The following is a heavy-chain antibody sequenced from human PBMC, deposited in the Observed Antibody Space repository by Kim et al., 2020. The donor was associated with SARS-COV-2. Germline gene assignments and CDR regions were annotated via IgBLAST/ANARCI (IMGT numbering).Heavy chain of an antibody. CDR1: GFNFREYW. Sequence: GGSLRLSCAASGFNFREYWMRWVRQSPGKGLEWVADLNEDGSEKFYMDSVRGRFTISRDNAKDSLFLQMNSLRAEDAALYYCARGGSYSFEYWRQGSLVTLST. J-gene: IGHJ4*02. D-gene: IGHD5-12*01. CDR3: ARGGSYSFEY. V-gene: IGHV3-7*01. CDR2: LNEDGSEK.